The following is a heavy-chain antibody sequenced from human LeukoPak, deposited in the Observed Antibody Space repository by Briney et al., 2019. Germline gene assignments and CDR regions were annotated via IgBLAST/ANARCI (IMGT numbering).Heavy chain of an antibody. CDR1: GFTFSSYG. V-gene: IGHV3-30*02. CDR3: AKEFNPGYYDSSGYRNWFDP. D-gene: IGHD3-22*01. J-gene: IGHJ5*02. Sequence: QSGGSLRLSCAASGFTFSSYGMHWVRQAPGKGLEWVAFIRYDGSNKYYADSVKGRFTISRDNSKNTLYLQMNSLRAEDTAVYYCAKEFNPGYYDSSGYRNWFDPWGQGTLVTVSS. CDR2: IRYDGSNK.